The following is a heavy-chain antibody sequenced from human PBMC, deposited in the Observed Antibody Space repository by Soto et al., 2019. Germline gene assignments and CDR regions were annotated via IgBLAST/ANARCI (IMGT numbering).Heavy chain of an antibody. CDR1: GFSFSNYW. V-gene: IGHV3-7*05. CDR2: INPDGGAK. D-gene: IGHD3-10*01. CDR3: AKAFYNGNADFGY. Sequence: EVHLVESGGGLVKPGGSLRLSCAASGFSFSNYWMTWVRQAPGKGLEWVANINPDGGAKYYVESVKGRFSISRDNAKNSLYLQMSNLRGEDTAVYYCAKAFYNGNADFGYWGQGTLVSVSS. J-gene: IGHJ4*02.